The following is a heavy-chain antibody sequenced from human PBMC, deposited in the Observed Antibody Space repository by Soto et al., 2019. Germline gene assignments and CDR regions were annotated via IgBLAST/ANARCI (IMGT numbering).Heavy chain of an antibody. CDR3: AGRARPAFYYMDV. D-gene: IGHD6-6*01. Sequence: EVQLAESGGGLAQPGGSLRLSCAASGFTLSGYAMDWVRQAPGKGLEYVSGISSNGVGTYYANSVQGRFTISRDNSKTTVYLKRATLRPEDMAVYYCAGRARPAFYYMDVWGKGTTVPVS. V-gene: IGHV3-64*01. CDR1: GFTLSGYA. J-gene: IGHJ6*03. CDR2: ISSNGVGT.